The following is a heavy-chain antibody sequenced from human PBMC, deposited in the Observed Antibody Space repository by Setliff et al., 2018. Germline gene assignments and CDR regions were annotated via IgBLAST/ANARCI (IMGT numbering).Heavy chain of an antibody. CDR1: GGSISNYY. J-gene: IGHJ1*01. D-gene: IGHD3-22*01. CDR3: ARQDRFYDRSVFVEYFQH. Sequence: SETLSLTCTVSGGSISNYYWSWIRQPPGKGLEWIGYIYYSGTTNSIPSLKSRVTISVDTSKNQFSLNLSSVTAADTAVYYCARQDRFYDRSVFVEYFQHWGQGALVTVSS. CDR2: IYYSGTT. V-gene: IGHV4-59*08.